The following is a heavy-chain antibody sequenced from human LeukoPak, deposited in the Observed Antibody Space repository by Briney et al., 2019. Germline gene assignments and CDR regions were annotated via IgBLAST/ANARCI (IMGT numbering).Heavy chain of an antibody. V-gene: IGHV4-4*07. CDR2: IYTCGST. D-gene: IGHD3-3*01. J-gene: IGHJ4*02. CDR3: ARVGTDCWSGYTPYFDY. CDR1: GGSISSYY. Sequence: PSETLSLTCTVSGGSISSYYWSWIRQPAGKGLEWIGRIYTCGSTNYNPSLKSRVTMSVGTSKNQFSLKLSSVTAADTAVYYCARVGTDCWSGYTPYFDYWGQGTLVTVSS.